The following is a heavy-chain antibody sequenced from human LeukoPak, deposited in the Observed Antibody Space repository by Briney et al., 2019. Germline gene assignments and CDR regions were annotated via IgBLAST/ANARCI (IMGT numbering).Heavy chain of an antibody. CDR2: IYYSGST. J-gene: IGHJ5*02. D-gene: IGHD6-13*01. V-gene: IGHV4-59*01. CDR3: ARVSSQQLVVRWFDP. Sequence: PSETLSLTCTVSGGSISSYYWSWIRQPPGKGLEWIGYIYYSGSTNYNPSLKSRVTISVDTSKNQFSLKLSSVTAADTAVYYCARVSSQQLVVRWFDPWGQGTLVTVSS. CDR1: GGSISSYY.